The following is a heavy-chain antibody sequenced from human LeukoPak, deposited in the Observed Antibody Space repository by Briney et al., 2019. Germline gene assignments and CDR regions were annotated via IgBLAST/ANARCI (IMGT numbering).Heavy chain of an antibody. CDR1: GFTFSSYG. CDR2: IWYDGSNK. Sequence: PGRSLRLSCAASGFTFSSYGMHWVRQAPGKGLEWVAVIWYDGSNKYYADSVKGRFTISRENSKNTLYLQMNSLRAEDTAVYYCAKDGAQQWILYSFDYWGQGTLVTVSS. J-gene: IGHJ4*02. CDR3: AKDGAQQWILYSFDY. D-gene: IGHD2-8*01. V-gene: IGHV3-33*06.